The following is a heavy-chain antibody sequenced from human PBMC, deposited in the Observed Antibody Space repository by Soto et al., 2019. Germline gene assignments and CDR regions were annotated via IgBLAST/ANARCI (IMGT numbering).Heavy chain of an antibody. D-gene: IGHD3-22*01. J-gene: IGHJ5*02. Sequence: EVQLVESGGGLVQPGGSLRLSCAASGFTFSSYSMNWVRQAPGKGLEWVSYISSSSSTIYYADSVKGRFTISRDNAKNSLYLQMNSLRDEDTAVYYCARDRRYYYDSSGHNWFDPWGQGTLVTVSS. CDR1: GFTFSSYS. CDR2: ISSSSSTI. V-gene: IGHV3-48*02. CDR3: ARDRRYYYDSSGHNWFDP.